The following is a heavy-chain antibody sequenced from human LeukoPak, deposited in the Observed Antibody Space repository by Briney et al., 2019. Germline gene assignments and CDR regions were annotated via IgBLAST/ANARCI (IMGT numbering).Heavy chain of an antibody. CDR2: IYYSGST. CDR3: ARSDYGDNGGLFDY. CDR1: GGSISSGGYY. D-gene: IGHD4-17*01. V-gene: IGHV4-31*03. J-gene: IGHJ4*02. Sequence: PSQTLSLTCTVSGGSISSGGYYWSWIRQHPGKGLEWIGYIYYSGSTYYNPSLKGRVTISVDTSKNQFSLKLSSVTAADTAVYYCARSDYGDNGGLFDYWGQGTLVTVSS.